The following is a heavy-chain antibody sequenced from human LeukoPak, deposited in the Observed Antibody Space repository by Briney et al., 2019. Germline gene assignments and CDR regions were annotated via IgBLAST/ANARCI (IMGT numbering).Heavy chain of an antibody. CDR2: INPNSGGT. V-gene: IGHV1-2*04. D-gene: IGHD3-10*01. Sequence: ASVKVSCKASGYTFTGYYMHWVRQAPGQGLEGMGWINPNSGGTNYAQKFQGWVTMTRDTSISTAYMELRSLRSDDTAVYYCARDFEEYYYGSGSYYFPLRFKRPFDYWGQGTLVTVSS. CDR3: ARDFEEYYYGSGSYYFPLRFKRPFDY. CDR1: GYTFTGYY. J-gene: IGHJ4*02.